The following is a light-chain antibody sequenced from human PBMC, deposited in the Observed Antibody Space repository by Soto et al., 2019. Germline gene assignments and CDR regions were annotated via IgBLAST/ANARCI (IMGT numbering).Light chain of an antibody. CDR3: QQYDSSPDS. J-gene: IGKJ2*01. Sequence: EIVLTQSPGTLSLSPGERATLSCRASQSVSSTYFAWYQQKPGQAPRLLIYAASSRETGIPDTFSGSGSGTDFTLTISRLEPEDFAVYYCQQYDSSPDSFGQGTKLEIK. CDR2: AAS. V-gene: IGKV3-20*01. CDR1: QSVSSTY.